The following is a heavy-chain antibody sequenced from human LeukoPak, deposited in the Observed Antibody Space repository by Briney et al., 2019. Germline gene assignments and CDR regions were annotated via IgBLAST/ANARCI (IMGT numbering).Heavy chain of an antibody. D-gene: IGHD6-13*01. Sequence: GGSLRLSCAASGFTFSSYSMNWVRQAPGKGLEWVSSISSSSSYIYYADSVKGRFTISRDNAKNSLYLQTNSLRAEDTAVYYCARVGSSSPGIDYWGQGTLVTVSS. CDR2: ISSSSSYI. CDR3: ARVGSSSPGIDY. V-gene: IGHV3-21*01. J-gene: IGHJ4*02. CDR1: GFTFSSYS.